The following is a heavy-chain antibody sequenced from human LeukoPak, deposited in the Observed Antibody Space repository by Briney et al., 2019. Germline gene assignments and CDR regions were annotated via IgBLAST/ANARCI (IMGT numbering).Heavy chain of an antibody. CDR3: ARGRLTWDHCWFDP. D-gene: IGHD1-26*01. V-gene: IGHV4-61*02. CDR1: GGSISSGSYY. CDR2: IYTSGST. Sequence: SETLSLTCTVSGGSISSGSYYWSWIRQPAGKGLEWIGRIYTSGSTNYNPSLKSRVTTSVDTSKNQFSLKLSSVTAADTAVYYCARGRLTWDHCWFDPWGQGALVTVSS. J-gene: IGHJ5*02.